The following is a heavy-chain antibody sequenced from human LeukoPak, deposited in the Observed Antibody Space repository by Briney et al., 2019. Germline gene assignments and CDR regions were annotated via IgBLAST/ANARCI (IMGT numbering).Heavy chain of an antibody. V-gene: IGHV1-18*01. CDR3: ARASIVGATGDFDY. J-gene: IGHJ4*02. CDR2: ISAYNGNT. D-gene: IGHD1-26*01. CDR1: GYTFTSYG. Sequence: ASVKVSCKASGYTFTSYGISWVRQAPGQGLEWMGWISAYNGNTNYAQKLQGRVTMTTDTSTSTAYMELRSPRSDDTAVYYCARASIVGATGDFDYWGQGTLVTVSS.